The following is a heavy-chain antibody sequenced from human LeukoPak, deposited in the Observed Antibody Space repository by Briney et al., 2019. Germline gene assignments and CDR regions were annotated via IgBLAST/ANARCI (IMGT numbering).Heavy chain of an antibody. CDR1: GGSISSYY. CDR3: ARGVVPDILSTIEFDP. Sequence: SETLSLTRTVSGGSISSYYWSWIRQPPGKGLEWIGYIYYSGSTNYNPSLKSRVTISVDTSKNQFSLKLSSVTAADTAVYYCARGVVPDILSTIEFDPWGQGTLVTVSS. V-gene: IGHV4-59*12. D-gene: IGHD2/OR15-2a*01. CDR2: IYYSGST. J-gene: IGHJ5*02.